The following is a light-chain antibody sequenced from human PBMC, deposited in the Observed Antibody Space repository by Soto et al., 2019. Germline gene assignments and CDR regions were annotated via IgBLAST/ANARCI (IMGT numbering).Light chain of an antibody. CDR1: SSNIGAGYP. CDR2: G. CDR3: CSYAGRYALWV. J-gene: IGLJ3*02. Sequence: QSVLTQPPSVSGAPGQRVTISCTGSSSNIGAGYPVHWYQQLPGTAPKLLVAGNRPSGVPDRFSVSKSGASASLAITGLQAEDEADYYCCSYAGRYALWVFGGGTKLTVL. V-gene: IGLV1-40*01.